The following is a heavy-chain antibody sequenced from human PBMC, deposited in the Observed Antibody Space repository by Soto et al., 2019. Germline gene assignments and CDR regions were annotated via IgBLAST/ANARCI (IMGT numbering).Heavy chain of an antibody. CDR1: GYTFTSYD. V-gene: IGHV1-8*01. CDR2: MNPNSGNT. Sequence: QVQLVQSGAEVKKPGASVTVSCKASGYTFTSYDINWVRQATGQGLEWMGWMNPNSGNTGYAQKFQGRVTMTRNTSISTAYMELSSLRSEDTAVYYCARVRRGDYDFWSGTHNSYYFDYWGQGTLVTVSS. D-gene: IGHD3-3*01. J-gene: IGHJ4*02. CDR3: ARVRRGDYDFWSGTHNSYYFDY.